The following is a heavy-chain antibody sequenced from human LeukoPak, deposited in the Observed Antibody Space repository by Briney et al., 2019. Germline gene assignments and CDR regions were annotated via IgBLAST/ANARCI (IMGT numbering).Heavy chain of an antibody. CDR3: ARARYHYYGSGSYYYYYGMDV. Sequence: SVKVSCKSSGGTISSYAISWVRQAPGQGLEWMGGIIPIFGTANYAQKFQGRVTITADESTSTAYMELSSLRSEDTAVYYCARARYHYYGSGSYYYYYGMDVWGQGTTVTVSS. J-gene: IGHJ6*02. CDR2: IIPIFGTA. CDR1: GGTISSYA. V-gene: IGHV1-69*13. D-gene: IGHD3-10*01.